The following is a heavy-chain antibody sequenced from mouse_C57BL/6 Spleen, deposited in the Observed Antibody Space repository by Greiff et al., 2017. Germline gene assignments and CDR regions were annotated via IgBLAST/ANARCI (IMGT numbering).Heavy chain of an antibody. CDR1: GYTFTSYW. CDR2: INPSSGYT. D-gene: IGHD2-4*01. CDR3: ARRDYDTGFDY. Sequence: QVQLQQSGAELAKPGASVKLSCKASGYTFTSYWMHWVKQRPGQGLEWIGYINPSSGYTKYNQKFKDKATLPADKSSSTAYMQLSSLTYDDSAVYYCARRDYDTGFDYWGQGTTLTVSS. V-gene: IGHV1-7*01. J-gene: IGHJ2*01.